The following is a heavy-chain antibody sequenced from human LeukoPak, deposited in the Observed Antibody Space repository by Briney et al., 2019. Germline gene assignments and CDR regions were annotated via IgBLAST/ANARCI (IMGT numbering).Heavy chain of an antibody. CDR3: ARGIRTMGASFDY. Sequence: PSETLSLTCAVYGGSFSGYYWSWIRQPPGKGLEWIGEINHSGSTNYNPSLKSRVTISVDTSKNQFSLKLSSVTAADTAVYYCARGIRTMGASFDYWGQGTLVTVSS. D-gene: IGHD1-26*01. CDR2: INHSGST. V-gene: IGHV4-34*01. J-gene: IGHJ4*02. CDR1: GGSFSGYY.